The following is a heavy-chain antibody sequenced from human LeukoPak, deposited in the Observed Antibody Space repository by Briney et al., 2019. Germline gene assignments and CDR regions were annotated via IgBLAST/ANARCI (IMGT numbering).Heavy chain of an antibody. V-gene: IGHV3-73*01. CDR1: GFTFSGSA. Sequence: GGSLRLSCSASGFTFSGSAMHWVRQASGKGLEWVGRIRGKANSYATAYAASVKGRFTISRDDSKNTAYLQMNSLKTEDTAVYYCTRRPYDYYDSSGDAFDIWGQGTMVTVSS. CDR3: TRRPYDYYDSSGDAFDI. CDR2: IRGKANSYAT. J-gene: IGHJ3*02. D-gene: IGHD3-22*01.